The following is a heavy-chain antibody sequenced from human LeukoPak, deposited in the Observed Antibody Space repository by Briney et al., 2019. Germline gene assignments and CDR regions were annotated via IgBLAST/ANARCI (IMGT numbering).Heavy chain of an antibody. CDR3: ARYKWRRGMDV. D-gene: IGHD1-20*01. Sequence: SETLSLTCAVYGGSFSGYYWSWIRQPPGKGLEWIGEINHSGSTNYNPSFKSRVTISVDTSKNQFSLKLSSVTAADTAVYYCARYKWRRGMDVWGQGTTVTVSS. V-gene: IGHV4-34*01. CDR1: GGSFSGYY. CDR2: INHSGST. J-gene: IGHJ6*02.